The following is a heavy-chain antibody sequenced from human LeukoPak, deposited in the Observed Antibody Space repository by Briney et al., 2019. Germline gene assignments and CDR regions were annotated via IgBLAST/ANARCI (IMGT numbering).Heavy chain of an antibody. V-gene: IGHV3-49*04. J-gene: IGHJ5*02. CDR2: IRSKAYGGTT. CDR3: TRNNSSGYYPNP. D-gene: IGHD3-22*01. Sequence: GGSVRLSCTASGFTFGDYAMSWVRQAPGKGLEWVGFIRSKAYGGTTEYAASVKGRFTISRDDSKSIAYLQMNSLKTEDTAVYYCTRNNSSGYYPNPWGQGTLVTVSS. CDR1: GFTFGDYA.